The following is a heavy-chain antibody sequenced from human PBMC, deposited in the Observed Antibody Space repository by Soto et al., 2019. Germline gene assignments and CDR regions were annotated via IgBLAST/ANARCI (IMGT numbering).Heavy chain of an antibody. CDR3: AWGLAPEEHAY. J-gene: IGHJ4*02. D-gene: IGHD3-16*01. Sequence: SETLSLTCTVSGGSMSPYYWSWIRQAPGVGLEWIAYVYYSGYTHYNPSLKSRVTISVDTSKNQLSLKLTSVTAADTAVYYCAWGLAPEEHAYSGPGALDTVSA. CDR2: VYYSGYT. V-gene: IGHV4-59*03. CDR1: GGSMSPYY.